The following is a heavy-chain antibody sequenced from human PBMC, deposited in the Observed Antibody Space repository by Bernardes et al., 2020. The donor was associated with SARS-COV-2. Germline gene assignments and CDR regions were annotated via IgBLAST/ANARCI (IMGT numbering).Heavy chain of an antibody. V-gene: IGHV3-23*01. CDR1: GFTFSNYD. J-gene: IGHJ1*01. D-gene: IGHD6-19*01. CDR2: ISAGGRST. Sequence: GGSLRLSCAASGFTFSNYDMSWVRQAPGKGLEWVSLISAGGRSTSYADSVKGRFTISRDNSKNTMYFQMNSLRGEDTAVYYCATMLSVAGVGYFHRWGQGTLVTVSS. CDR3: ATMLSVAGVGYFHR.